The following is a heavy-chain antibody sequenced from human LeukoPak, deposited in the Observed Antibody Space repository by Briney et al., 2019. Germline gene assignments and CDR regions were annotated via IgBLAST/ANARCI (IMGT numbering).Heavy chain of an antibody. D-gene: IGHD1-26*01. J-gene: IGHJ4*02. CDR3: ATSGSYYRFEY. CDR1: GFTFSSNY. Sequence: PGGSLRLSCAASGFTFSSNYMSWVRQAPGKGPEWVSTISLSGDSASYADSVKGRFTISRDNSKNTLYLQMNSLRAEDTAVYYCATSGSYYRFEYWGQGTLVTVSS. V-gene: IGHV3-23*01. CDR2: ISLSGDSA.